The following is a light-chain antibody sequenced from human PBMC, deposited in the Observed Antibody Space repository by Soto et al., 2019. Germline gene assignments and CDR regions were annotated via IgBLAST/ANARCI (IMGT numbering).Light chain of an antibody. CDR2: DVS. CDR1: SSEVGGYNY. CDR3: CSYAGSYTYV. Sequence: QSVLTQPRSVSGSPGQSVTISCTGTSSEVGGYNYVSWYQQHPGKAPKLMIYDVSKRPSGVPDRFSGSKSGNTASLTISGLQAEDEADYYCCSYAGSYTYVFGTGTKVTAL. J-gene: IGLJ1*01. V-gene: IGLV2-11*01.